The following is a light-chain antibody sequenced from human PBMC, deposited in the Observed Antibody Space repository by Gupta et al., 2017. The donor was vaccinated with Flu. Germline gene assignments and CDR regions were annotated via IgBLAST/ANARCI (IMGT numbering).Light chain of an antibody. CDR1: QTISTW. CDR2: KAS. V-gene: IGKV1-5*03. J-gene: IGKJ1*01. CDR3: QHYETYPWT. Sequence: DIQMTQPPSILSASVGDRVTITCRASQTISTWLAWYQQKPGKAPKLLMYKASTLEKGVPSRFSGSGSGAEFILTITSLQPDDFATYYCQHYETYPWTFGQGTKVEIK.